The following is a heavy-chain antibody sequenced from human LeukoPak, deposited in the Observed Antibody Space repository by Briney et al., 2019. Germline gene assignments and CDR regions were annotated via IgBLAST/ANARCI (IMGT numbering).Heavy chain of an antibody. J-gene: IGHJ4*02. V-gene: IGHV1-2*06. CDR2: INPDSGGA. D-gene: IGHD1-1*01. CDR3: ASQTWNYYFDY. CDR1: GYTFTGYY. Sequence: ASVKVSCKASGYTFTGYYIHWVRQAPGQGLEWMGRINPDSGGADYALKFQGRVTMTRDTSISTAYMDLSRLRSDDTAVYHCASQTWNYYFDYWGQGTLVTVSS.